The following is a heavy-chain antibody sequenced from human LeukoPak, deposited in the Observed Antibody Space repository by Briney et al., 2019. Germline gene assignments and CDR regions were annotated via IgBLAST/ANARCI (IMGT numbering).Heavy chain of an antibody. V-gene: IGHV1-69*13. CDR1: GYTFTSYG. CDR3: AGRITMVRGVIQGSYFDY. Sequence: ASVKVSCKASGYTFTSYGISWVRQAPGQGLEWMGGIIPIFGTANYAQKFQGRVTITADESTSTAYMELSSLRSEDTAVYYCAGRITMVRGVIQGSYFDYWGQGTLVTVSS. CDR2: IIPIFGTA. D-gene: IGHD3-10*01. J-gene: IGHJ4*02.